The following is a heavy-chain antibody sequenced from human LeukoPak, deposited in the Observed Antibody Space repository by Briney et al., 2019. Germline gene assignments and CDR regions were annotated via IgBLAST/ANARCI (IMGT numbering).Heavy chain of an antibody. Sequence: SETLSLTCTVSGGSISSYYWSWIRQPAGKGREWIGRLYTSGSTNYNPSLKSRVTMSVDTSKNQFSLKLSSVTAADTAVYYCARAGFALDYDYYYMDVWGKGTTVTVSS. CDR1: GGSISSYY. CDR3: ARAGFALDYDYYYMDV. D-gene: IGHD2-15*01. J-gene: IGHJ6*03. V-gene: IGHV4-4*07. CDR2: LYTSGST.